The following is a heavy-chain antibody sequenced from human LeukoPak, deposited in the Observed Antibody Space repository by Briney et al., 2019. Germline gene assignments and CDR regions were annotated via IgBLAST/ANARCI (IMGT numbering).Heavy chain of an antibody. CDR1: GFTFSSYS. Sequence: GGSLSLSCAASGFTFSSYSMKWVRQAPGKGLEWVSSISSISSYIYYEDSVKGRFTISRDNAKNSLYLLMNSLRADDTAVYYCARVNYDILTGDYSTDYWGQGTLVTVSS. CDR3: ARVNYDILTGDYSTDY. J-gene: IGHJ4*02. CDR2: ISSISSYI. V-gene: IGHV3-21*01. D-gene: IGHD3-9*01.